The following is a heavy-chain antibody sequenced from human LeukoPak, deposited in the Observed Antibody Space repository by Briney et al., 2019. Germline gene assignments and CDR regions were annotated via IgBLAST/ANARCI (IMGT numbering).Heavy chain of an antibody. V-gene: IGHV4-4*09. CDR2: IYTSGST. D-gene: IGHD3-3*01. Sequence: SETLSLTCTVSGGSISSYYWSWIRQPPGKGLEWIGYIYTSGSTNYNPSLKSRVTISVDTSKNQFSLKLSSVTAADTAVYYCARHVYYYDFWSGYYNWFDPWGQGTLVTVSS. CDR3: ARHVYYYDFWSGYYNWFDP. CDR1: GGSISSYY. J-gene: IGHJ5*02.